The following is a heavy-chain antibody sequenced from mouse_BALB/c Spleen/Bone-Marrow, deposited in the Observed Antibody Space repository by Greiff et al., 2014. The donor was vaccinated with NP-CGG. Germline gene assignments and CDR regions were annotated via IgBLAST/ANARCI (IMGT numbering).Heavy chain of an antibody. Sequence: LQQPGPGLVKPSQSLSLTCTVTGYSIPSDYAWNWIRQFQGNNLEWMGYISYSSSTNYNPSLKSRISITRDTSKNQFFLQLNSVTVEDTATYYCARWDYGDYAMDYWGQGISVTVSS. CDR1: GYSIPSDYA. D-gene: IGHD1-2*01. J-gene: IGHJ4*01. CDR2: ISYSSST. CDR3: ARWDYGDYAMDY. V-gene: IGHV3-2*02.